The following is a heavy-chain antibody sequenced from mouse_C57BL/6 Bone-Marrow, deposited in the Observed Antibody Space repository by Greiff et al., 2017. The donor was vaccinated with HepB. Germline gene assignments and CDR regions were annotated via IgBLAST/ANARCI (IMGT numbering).Heavy chain of an antibody. CDR1: GYTFTSYG. Sequence: VQLKESGAELARPGASVKLSCKASGYTFTSYGISWVKQRTGQGLEWIGEIYPRSGNTYYNEKFKGKATLTADKSSSTAYMELRSLTSEDSAVYFCARENYSNYDYFDYWGQGTTLTVSS. D-gene: IGHD2-5*01. J-gene: IGHJ2*01. CDR3: ARENYSNYDYFDY. V-gene: IGHV1-81*01. CDR2: IYPRSGNT.